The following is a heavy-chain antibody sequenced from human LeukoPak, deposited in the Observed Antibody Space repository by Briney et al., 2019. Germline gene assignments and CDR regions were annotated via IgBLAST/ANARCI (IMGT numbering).Heavy chain of an antibody. D-gene: IGHD5-18*01. V-gene: IGHV3-23*01. CDR2: IGGSGGTT. Sequence: GGSLRLSCAASGFTFNSYAMSWVRQAPGKGLEWVSAIGGSGGTTYYADSVKGRFTISRDNSKDTLYLQMNSLRAEDTALYYCARGKIRYSYGRFDYWGQGILVTVSS. CDR1: GFTFNSYA. J-gene: IGHJ4*02. CDR3: ARGKIRYSYGRFDY.